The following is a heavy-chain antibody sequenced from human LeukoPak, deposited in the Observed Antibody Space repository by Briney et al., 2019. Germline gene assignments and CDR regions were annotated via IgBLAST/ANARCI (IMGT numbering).Heavy chain of an antibody. V-gene: IGHV1-8*01. D-gene: IGHD3-22*01. CDR1: GYTFTSYD. CDR2: MNPNSGNT. CDR3: ARAYYDSSGSHFDY. J-gene: IGHJ4*02. Sequence: ASVKVSCKASGYTFTSYDINWVRQATGQGLGWMGWMNPNSGNTGYAQKFQGRVTMTRNTSISTAYMELSSLRSEDTAVYYCARAYYDSSGSHFDYWGQGTLVTVSS.